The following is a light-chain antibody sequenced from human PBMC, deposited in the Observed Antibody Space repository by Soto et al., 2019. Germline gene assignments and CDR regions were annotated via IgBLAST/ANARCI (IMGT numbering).Light chain of an antibody. Sequence: QSALTQPASVSGSPGQSITISCTGTSSDVGGYNYVSWYRHHPGKAPKLMIYEVSNRPSGVSNRFSGSKSGNTASLTISGLQAEDEADYYCSSYTSNSTLYVFGTGTKVTVL. CDR2: EVS. J-gene: IGLJ1*01. CDR1: SSDVGGYNY. CDR3: SSYTSNSTLYV. V-gene: IGLV2-14*01.